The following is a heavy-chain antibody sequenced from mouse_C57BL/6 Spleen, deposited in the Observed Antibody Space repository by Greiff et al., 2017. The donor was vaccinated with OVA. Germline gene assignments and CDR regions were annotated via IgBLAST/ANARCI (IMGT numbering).Heavy chain of an antibody. V-gene: IGHV1-55*01. Sequence: QVQLQQPGAELVKPGASVKMSCKASGYTFTSYWRKGGKKSNDQDGEESKKTYTGSGHTNYNEKFKSKATLPVDPSSSTADMQLSSLTSEDSAVYYCARNDYDSGYFDYWGQGTTLTVSS. CDR2: TYTGSGHT. J-gene: IGHJ2*01. D-gene: IGHD2-4*01. CDR1: GYTFTSYW. CDR3: ARNDYDSGYFDY.